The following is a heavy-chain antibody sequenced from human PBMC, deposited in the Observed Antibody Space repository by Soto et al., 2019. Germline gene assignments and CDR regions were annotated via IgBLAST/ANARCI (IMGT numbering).Heavy chain of an antibody. J-gene: IGHJ6*02. Sequence: SETLSLTCTVSGGSTSSGGYYWSWIRQHPGKGLEWIGYIYYSGSTYYNPSLKSRVTISVDTSKNQFSLKLSSVTAADTAVYYCASGAVQGWEILRNYYYYGMDVWGQGTTVTVSS. CDR3: ASGAVQGWEILRNYYYYGMDV. V-gene: IGHV4-31*03. D-gene: IGHD1-26*01. CDR1: GGSTSSGGYY. CDR2: IYYSGST.